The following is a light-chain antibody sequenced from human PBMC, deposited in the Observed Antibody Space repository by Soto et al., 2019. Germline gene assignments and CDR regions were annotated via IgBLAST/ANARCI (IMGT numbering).Light chain of an antibody. CDR1: QSVSSN. CDR3: QEYNNWPRT. J-gene: IGKJ1*01. Sequence: EIVMTQYPGTLCVSPGDKTTLSCRASQSVSSNLAWYQQKPGQAPRLLIYGASTRATGIPARFSGSGSGTEFTLTISSLQSEEVAGHYSQEYNNWPRTFGQGTKVDIK. V-gene: IGKV3-15*01. CDR2: GAS.